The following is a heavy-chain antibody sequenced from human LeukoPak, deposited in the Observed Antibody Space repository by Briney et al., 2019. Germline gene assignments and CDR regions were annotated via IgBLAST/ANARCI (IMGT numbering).Heavy chain of an antibody. J-gene: IGHJ4*02. V-gene: IGHV4-30-2*01. CDR1: GGSISSGGYS. D-gene: IGHD3-10*01. CDR3: AREITPAWDPRFTMVRGVISHTYYFDY. Sequence: PSQTLSLTCAVSGGSISSGGYSWSWIRQPPGKGLEWIGYIYHSGSTYYNPSLKSRVTISVDRSKNQFSLKLSSVTAADTAVYYCAREITPAWDPRFTMVRGVISHTYYFDYWGQGTLVTVSS. CDR2: IYHSGST.